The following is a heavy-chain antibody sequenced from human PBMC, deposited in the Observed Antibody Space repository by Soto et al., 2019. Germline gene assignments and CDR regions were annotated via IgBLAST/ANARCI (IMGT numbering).Heavy chain of an antibody. CDR3: ARWTMVRGVIINPSDY. CDR1: GGSISSSSYY. V-gene: IGHV4-39*01. D-gene: IGHD3-10*01. J-gene: IGHJ4*02. CDR2: IYYSGST. Sequence: SETLSLTCTVSGGSISSSSYYWGWIRQPPGKGLEWIGSIYYSGSTYYNPSLKSRVTISVDTSKNQFSLKLSSVTAADTAVYYCARWTMVRGVIINPSDYWGQGTLVTVSS.